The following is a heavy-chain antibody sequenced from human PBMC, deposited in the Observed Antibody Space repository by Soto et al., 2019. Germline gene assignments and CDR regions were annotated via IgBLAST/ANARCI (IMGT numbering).Heavy chain of an antibody. CDR2: INHSGST. J-gene: IGHJ6*03. CDR3: ARSQPMLLPMDV. D-gene: IGHD2-2*01. V-gene: IGHV4-34*01. CDR1: GGSFSGYY. Sequence: SETLSLTCAVYGGSFSGYYRSWIRQPPGKGLEWIGEINHSGSTNYNPSLKSRVTISVDTSKNQFSLKLSSVTAADTAVYYCARSQPMLLPMDVWGKATTVTVS.